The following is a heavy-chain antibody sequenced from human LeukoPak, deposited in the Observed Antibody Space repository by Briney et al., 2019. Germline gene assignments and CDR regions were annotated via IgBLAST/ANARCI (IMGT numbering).Heavy chain of an antibody. Sequence: ASVTVSCKASGYTFTIYGISWVGQAPGQGLEWMGWISAYNGNANYAQKLQGRVTMTTDTSTSTAYMELRSLRSDDTAVYYCARRILENDILWFDPWGQGTLVTVSS. D-gene: IGHD3-9*01. V-gene: IGHV1-18*01. CDR1: GYTFTIYG. CDR3: ARRILENDILWFDP. J-gene: IGHJ5*02. CDR2: ISAYNGNA.